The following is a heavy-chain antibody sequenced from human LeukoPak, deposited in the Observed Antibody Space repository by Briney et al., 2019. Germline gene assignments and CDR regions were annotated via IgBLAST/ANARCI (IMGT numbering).Heavy chain of an antibody. CDR2: ISYDGSNK. CDR1: GFTFSSYG. CDR3: AKDSSGGVIVNELDY. V-gene: IGHV3-30*18. J-gene: IGHJ4*02. Sequence: GGSLRLSCAASGFTFSSYGMHWVRQAPGKGLEWGAVISYDGSNKYYADSVKGRFTISRDNSKNTLYLQMDSLRAEDTAVYYCAKDSSGGVIVNELDYWGQGTLVTVSS. D-gene: IGHD3-16*02.